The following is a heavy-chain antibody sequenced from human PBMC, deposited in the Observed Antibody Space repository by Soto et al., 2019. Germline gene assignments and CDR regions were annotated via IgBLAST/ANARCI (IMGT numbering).Heavy chain of an antibody. CDR2: IIPIFGTA. V-gene: IGHV1-69*01. Sequence: QVQLVQSGAEVKKPGSSVKVSCKASGGTFSSYAISWVRQAPGQGLEWMRGIIPIFGTANYAQKFQGRVTSTADESTSTAYMELSSLRSEDTAVYYCARCLVYYYDSSGSTRHAFDIWGQGTMVTVSS. D-gene: IGHD3-22*01. CDR3: ARCLVYYYDSSGSTRHAFDI. CDR1: GGTFSSYA. J-gene: IGHJ3*02.